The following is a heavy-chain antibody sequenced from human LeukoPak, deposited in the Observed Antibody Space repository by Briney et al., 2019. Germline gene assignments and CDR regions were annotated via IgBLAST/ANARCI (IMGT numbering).Heavy chain of an antibody. D-gene: IGHD3-3*01. CDR1: GFTFSSYS. CDR2: ISSSNSYI. CDR3: ARDLTILYYYYYGMDV. V-gene: IGHV3-21*01. J-gene: IGHJ6*02. Sequence: GGSLRLSCAASGFTFSSYSMNWVRQAPGRGLEWVSSISSSNSYIYYADSVKGRFTISRDNAKNSLYLQMNSLRAEDTAMYYCARDLTILYYYYYGMDVWGQGTTVTVSS.